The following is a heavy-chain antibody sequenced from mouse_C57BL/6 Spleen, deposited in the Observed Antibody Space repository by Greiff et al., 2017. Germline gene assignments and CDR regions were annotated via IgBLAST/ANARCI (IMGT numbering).Heavy chain of an antibody. CDR3: LIYDGYFY. Sequence: EVKLMESGGGLVQPGGSMKLSCVASGFTFSNYWMNWVRQSPEKGLEWVAQIRLKSDNYATHYAESVKGRFTISRDDSKSSVYLQINNLRAEDTGIYYCLIYDGYFYWGQGTTLTVSS. D-gene: IGHD2-3*01. CDR2: IRLKSDNYAT. V-gene: IGHV6-3*01. CDR1: GFTFSNYW. J-gene: IGHJ2*01.